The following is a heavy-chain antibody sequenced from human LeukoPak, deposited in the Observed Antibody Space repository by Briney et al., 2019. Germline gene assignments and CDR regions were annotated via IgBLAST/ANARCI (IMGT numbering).Heavy chain of an antibody. Sequence: ASETLSLTCTVPGGSISGYYWSWIRQPPGKGLEWIGYIYYSGSTNYNPSLESRVTMSMDTSKDQFSLNLNSLTAADTAVYYCARFRRNNDFYLDDWGQGTLVTVSS. CDR3: ARFRRNNDFYLDD. CDR2: IYYSGST. D-gene: IGHD3/OR15-3a*01. CDR1: GGSISGYY. J-gene: IGHJ4*02. V-gene: IGHV4-59*01.